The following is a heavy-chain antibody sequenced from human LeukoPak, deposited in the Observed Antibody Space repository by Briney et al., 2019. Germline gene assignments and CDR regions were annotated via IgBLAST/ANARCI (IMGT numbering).Heavy chain of an antibody. CDR3: LREGGVPPWT. D-gene: IGHD1-1*01. V-gene: IGHV1-3*01. CDR2: INAVTGNT. CDR1: GYTFTSYS. J-gene: IGHJ5*02. Sequence: ASVKVSCKASGYTFTSYSMHWVRQAPGQRLEWMGYINAVTGNTEYSQRFQGRVTITRDTSASTVYTELSSLRSEDTAMYFCLREGGVPPWTWGQGTLVTVSS.